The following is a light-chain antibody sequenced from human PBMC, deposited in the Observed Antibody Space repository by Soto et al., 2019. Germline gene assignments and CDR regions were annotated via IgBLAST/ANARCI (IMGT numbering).Light chain of an antibody. CDR2: LTS. J-gene: IGKJ1*01. V-gene: IGKV3-20*01. CDR1: QSIANNY. Sequence: EIVLTQSPGTLSLSPGERATLSCRASQSIANNYLAWYQQRPGQAPRLLIYLTSNSAPGIPDRFSGSGSGADFTLTISRLEPEDFAVYLCQLYGSSPWTFGQGTKVDLK. CDR3: QLYGSSPWT.